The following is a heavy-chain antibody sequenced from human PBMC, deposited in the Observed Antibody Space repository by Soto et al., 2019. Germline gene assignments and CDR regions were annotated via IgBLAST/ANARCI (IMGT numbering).Heavy chain of an antibody. CDR1: GGSISSYY. D-gene: IGHD3-22*01. J-gene: IGHJ4*02. V-gene: IGHV4-59*01. CDR3: ARATYYYDSSGYYGYYFDY. Sequence: SETLSLTCTVSGGSISSYYWSWIRQPPGKGLEWIGYIYYSGSTNYNSSLRSRVTISVDTSKNQLSLKLSSVTAADTAVYYCARATYYYDSSGYYGYYFDYWGQGTLVTVSS. CDR2: IYYSGST.